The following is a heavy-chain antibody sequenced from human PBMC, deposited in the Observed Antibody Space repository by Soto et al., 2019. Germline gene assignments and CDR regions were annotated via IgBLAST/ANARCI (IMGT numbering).Heavy chain of an antibody. CDR3: VKSPSDSYDFWSGRKSAGGAFDI. CDR2: ISSNGGST. Sequence: GGSLRLSCSASGFTFSSYAMHWVRQAPGKGLEYVSAISSNGGSTYYADSVKGRFTISRDNSKNTLYLQMSSLRAEDTAVYYCVKSPSDSYDFWSGRKSAGGAFDIWGQGTMVTVSS. D-gene: IGHD3-3*01. V-gene: IGHV3-64D*08. J-gene: IGHJ3*02. CDR1: GFTFSSYA.